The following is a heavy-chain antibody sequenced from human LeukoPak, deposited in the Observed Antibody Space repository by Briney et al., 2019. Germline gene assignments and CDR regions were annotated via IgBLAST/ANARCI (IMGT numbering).Heavy chain of an antibody. CDR3: ARGDQAYDI. V-gene: IGHV6-1*01. J-gene: IGHJ3*02. Sequence: SQILSLTCAISGDSVSSNSAAWNWIRQFPSRGLEWLGRTYYRSRWSSNYAVSVKSRIIINPDTSKNQFSLQLNSVTPEDTAVYYCARGDQAYDIWGQGTMVTVSS. CDR2: TYYRSRWSS. CDR1: GDSVSSNSAA.